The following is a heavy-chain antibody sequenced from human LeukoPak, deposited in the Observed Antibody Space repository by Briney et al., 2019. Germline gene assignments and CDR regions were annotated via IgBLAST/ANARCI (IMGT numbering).Heavy chain of an antibody. CDR3: ATGEDCSSTSCYEGY. CDR1: GFTFSTYS. D-gene: IGHD2-2*01. Sequence: PGGSLRLSCAASGFTFSTYSMNWVRQAPGKGLEWVSSISSSSSYIYYADSVKDRFTISRDNAKNSLYLQMNSLRAEDTAVYYCATGEDCSSTSCYEGYWGQGTLVTVSS. J-gene: IGHJ4*02. V-gene: IGHV3-21*01. CDR2: ISSSSSYI.